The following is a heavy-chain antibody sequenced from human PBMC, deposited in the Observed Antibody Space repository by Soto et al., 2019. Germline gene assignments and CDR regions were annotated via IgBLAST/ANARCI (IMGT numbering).Heavy chain of an antibody. V-gene: IGHV1-69*08. CDR3: ARGIVVVPAALNWFDP. J-gene: IGHJ5*02. Sequence: SVKVSCKASGGTFSSYTISWVRQAPGQGLEWMGRIIPILGTANYAQKFQGRVTITADKSTSTAYMELSSLRSEDTAVYYCARGIVVVPAALNWFDPWGQGTLVTVSS. CDR2: IIPILGTA. CDR1: GGTFSSYT. D-gene: IGHD2-2*01.